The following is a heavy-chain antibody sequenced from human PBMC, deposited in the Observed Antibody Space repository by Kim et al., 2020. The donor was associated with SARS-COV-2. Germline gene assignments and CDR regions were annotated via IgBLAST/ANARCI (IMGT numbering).Heavy chain of an antibody. J-gene: IGHJ3*02. D-gene: IGHD3-10*01. CDR1: GFTFSSYG. Sequence: GGSLRLSCAASGFTFSSYGMHWVRQAPGKGLEWVAVIWYDGSNKYYADSVKGRFTISRDNSKNTLYLQMNSLRAEDTAVYYCARDPHYGSGLGLYAFDIWGQGTMVTVSS. CDR2: IWYDGSNK. CDR3: ARDPHYGSGLGLYAFDI. V-gene: IGHV3-33*01.